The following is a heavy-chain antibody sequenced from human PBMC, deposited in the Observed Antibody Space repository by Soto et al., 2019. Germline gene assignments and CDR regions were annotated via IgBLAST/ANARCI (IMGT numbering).Heavy chain of an antibody. V-gene: IGHV4-34*01. J-gene: IGHJ4*02. D-gene: IGHD3-22*01. CDR2: INHSGST. CDR1: GGSFSGYY. CDR3: ARARWLLLPFDY. Sequence: QVQLQQWGAGLLKPSETLSLTCAVYGGSFSGYYWSWIRQPPGKGLEWIGEINHSGSTNYNPSLKSRVTISVDTSKNQFSLKLSSVTAADTAVYYCARARWLLLPFDYWGQGTLVTVSS.